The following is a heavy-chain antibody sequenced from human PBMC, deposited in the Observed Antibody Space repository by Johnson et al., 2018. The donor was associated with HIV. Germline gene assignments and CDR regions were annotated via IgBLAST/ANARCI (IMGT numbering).Heavy chain of an antibody. J-gene: IGHJ3*02. CDR1: GFTVSSNY. CDR3: TKHIHYDILTGYYEGDAFDI. V-gene: IGHV3-66*01. Sequence: VQLVESGGGLVPPGGSLRLSCAASGFTVSSNYMSWVRQAPGKGLEWVSVIYSGGSTYYADSVKGRFTISRDNSKATLYLQMDSLRAEDTAVYYCTKHIHYDILTGYYEGDAFDIWGQGTMVTVSS. D-gene: IGHD3-9*01. CDR2: IYSGGST.